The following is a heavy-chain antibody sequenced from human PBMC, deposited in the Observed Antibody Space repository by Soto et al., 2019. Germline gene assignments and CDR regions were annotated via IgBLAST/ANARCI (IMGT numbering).Heavy chain of an antibody. V-gene: IGHV4-59*01. CDR1: GGSISSYY. CDR3: ARGIHHYGDFLYYYYGMDV. D-gene: IGHD4-17*01. CDR2: IYYSGST. Sequence: SETLSLTCTVSGGSISSYYWSWIRQPPGKGLEWIGYIYYSGSTNYNPSLKSRVTISVDTSKNQFSLKLSSVTAADTAVYYCARGIHHYGDFLYYYYGMDVWGQGTTVTVSS. J-gene: IGHJ6*02.